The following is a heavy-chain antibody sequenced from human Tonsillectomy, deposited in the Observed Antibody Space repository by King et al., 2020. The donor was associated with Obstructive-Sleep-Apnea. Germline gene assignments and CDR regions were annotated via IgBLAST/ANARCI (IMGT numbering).Heavy chain of an antibody. V-gene: IGHV1-69*01. CDR1: GGTVTTDT. CDR2: IIPMSGTA. CDR3: ARDLTGMDV. Sequence: VQLVESGAEVRKPGSSVTVSCTASGGTVTTDTISWVRQAPGQGLEWMGGIIPMSGTAQYAQKCQGRVTITADVSTNIVFMELNSLRSEDTAVYYCARDLTGMDVWGQGTSVAVSS. D-gene: IGHD3-9*01. J-gene: IGHJ6*02.